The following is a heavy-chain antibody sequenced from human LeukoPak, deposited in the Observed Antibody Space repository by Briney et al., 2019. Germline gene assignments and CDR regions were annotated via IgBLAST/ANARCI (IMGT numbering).Heavy chain of an antibody. CDR3: AREFGELLYYFDY. J-gene: IGHJ4*02. CDR1: GFTFSSYG. V-gene: IGHV3-30*02. D-gene: IGHD3-10*01. Sequence: PGGSLRLSCAASGFTFSSYGMHWVRQAPGKGLEWVAFIRYDGSNKYYADSVKGRFTISRDNSKNTLYLQMNSLRAEDTAVYYCAREFGELLYYFDYWGQGTLVTVSS. CDR2: IRYDGSNK.